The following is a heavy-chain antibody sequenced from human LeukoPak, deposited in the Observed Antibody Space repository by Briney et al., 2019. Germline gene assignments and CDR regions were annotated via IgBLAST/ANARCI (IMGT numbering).Heavy chain of an antibody. J-gene: IGHJ5*02. CDR3: ARKKGPDGLNWFDP. CDR1: GGSFSGYY. Sequence: SETLSLTCAVYGGSFSGYYWSWIRQPPGKGLEWIGEINHSGSTNYNPSLKSRVTISVDTSKNQFSLKLSSVTAADTAVYYCARKKGPDGLNWFDPWGQGTLATVSS. D-gene: IGHD5-24*01. V-gene: IGHV4-34*01. CDR2: INHSGST.